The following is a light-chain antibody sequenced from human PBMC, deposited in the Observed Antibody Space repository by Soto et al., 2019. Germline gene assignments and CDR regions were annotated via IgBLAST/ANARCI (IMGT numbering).Light chain of an antibody. CDR1: QSVSNK. CDR2: GAS. J-gene: IGKJ5*01. V-gene: IGKV3-15*01. CDR3: QQYNNWPPIT. Sequence: EIVMTQSPATLSVSPGERATVSCRASQSVSNKLAWYQQKPGQAPRLLIYGASTRATSVPARFSGSGSGTEFTLTISSLQSEDFAIYYCQQYNNWPPITFGQGTRLEIK.